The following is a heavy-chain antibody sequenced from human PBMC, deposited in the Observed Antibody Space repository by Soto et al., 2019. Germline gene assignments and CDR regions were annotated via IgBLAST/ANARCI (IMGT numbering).Heavy chain of an antibody. J-gene: IGHJ1*01. D-gene: IGHD6-6*01. CDR3: AAPPPY. CDR1: GGSISSSSYY. V-gene: IGHV4-39*07. Sequence: SETLSLTCTVSGGSISSSSYYWGWIRQPPGKGLEWIGSIYYSGSTSYNPSLKSRVTISVDTSRNQLSLKLISVTAADTAVYYCAAPPPYWGQGILVTVSS. CDR2: IYYSGST.